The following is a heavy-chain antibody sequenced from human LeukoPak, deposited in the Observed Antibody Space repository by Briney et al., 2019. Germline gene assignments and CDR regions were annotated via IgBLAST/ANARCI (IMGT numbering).Heavy chain of an antibody. CDR2: IYYSGST. V-gene: IGHV4-39*02. J-gene: IGHJ3*02. CDR1: GGSNSSSSYY. Sequence: SETLSLTRTFSGGSNSSSSYYWGWIRQPPGKGLEWIGSIYYSGSTYYNPSLKSRVTISVDTSKNQFSLKLSSVTAADTAVYYCAREEVPQGFDIWGQGTMVTVSS. CDR3: AREEVPQGFDI.